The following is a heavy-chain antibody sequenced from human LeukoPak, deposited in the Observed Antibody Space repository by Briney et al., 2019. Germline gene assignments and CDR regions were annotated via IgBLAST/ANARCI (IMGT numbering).Heavy chain of an antibody. J-gene: IGHJ3*02. Sequence: ASVKVSCKASGYTFTGYYMHWVRQAPGQGLEWMGWINPNSGGTNYAQKFQGRVTMTRDTSISTAYMELSRLRSDDTAVYYCARGGSSGYYYNAFDIWGQGTMVTASS. D-gene: IGHD3-22*01. CDR2: INPNSGGT. V-gene: IGHV1-2*02. CDR3: ARGGSSGYYYNAFDI. CDR1: GYTFTGYY.